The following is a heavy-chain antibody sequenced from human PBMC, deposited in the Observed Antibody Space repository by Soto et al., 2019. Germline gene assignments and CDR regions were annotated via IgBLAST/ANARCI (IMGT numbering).Heavy chain of an antibody. CDR3: TTATTVVNFDY. V-gene: IGHV3-73*01. Sequence: GGSLRLSCAASGFTFSGSAMHWVRQASGKGLEWVGRIRSKANSYATAYAASVKGRFTISRDDSKNTAYLQMNSLKTEDTAVYYCTTATTVVNFDYWGQGTLVTVSS. D-gene: IGHD4-17*01. J-gene: IGHJ4*02. CDR1: GFTFSGSA. CDR2: IRSKANSYAT.